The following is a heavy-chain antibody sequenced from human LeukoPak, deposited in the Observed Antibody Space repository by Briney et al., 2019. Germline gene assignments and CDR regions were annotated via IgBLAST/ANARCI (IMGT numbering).Heavy chain of an antibody. V-gene: IGHV4-34*01. J-gene: IGHJ4*02. CDR1: GESFSGYY. CDR2: ISHTGST. Sequence: QPSETLSLTCALYGESFSGYYWSWTRHPPGKGREDIGEISHTGSTNYNPSLKSRITISVDTSKNQFSLKLSSVTAADTAVYYCARGVDDFWSGYYFFDYWGQGTLVTVSS. CDR3: ARGVDDFWSGYYFFDY. D-gene: IGHD3-3*01.